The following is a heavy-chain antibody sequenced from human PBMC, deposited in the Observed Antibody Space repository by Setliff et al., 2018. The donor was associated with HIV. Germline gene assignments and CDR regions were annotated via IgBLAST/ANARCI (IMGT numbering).Heavy chain of an antibody. CDR1: ENSIKSYY. CDR3: VREWVDTANPGPFDI. J-gene: IGHJ4*02. V-gene: IGHV4-59*01. Sequence: SETLSLTCSLSENSIKSYYWSWIRQSPGKGLEWIGYISNSGSTNYNPSLESRASISIDTSKKQFSLKLTSVTAADTAIYYCVREWVDTANPGPFDIWSPGTLVTVSS. D-gene: IGHD2-21*02. CDR2: ISNSGST.